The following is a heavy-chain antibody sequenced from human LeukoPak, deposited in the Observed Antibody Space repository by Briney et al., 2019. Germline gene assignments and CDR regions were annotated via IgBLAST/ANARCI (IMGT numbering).Heavy chain of an antibody. J-gene: IGHJ6*03. Sequence: SETLSLTCAVYGGSFSGYYWSWIRQPPGKGLVWIGEINHSGSTNYNPSLKSRVTISVDTSKNQFSLKLSSVTAADTAVYYCARPRYSSSPKHYYYYMDVWGKGTTVTVSS. CDR2: INHSGST. CDR1: GGSFSGYY. V-gene: IGHV4-34*01. CDR3: ARPRYSSSPKHYYYYMDV. D-gene: IGHD6-13*01.